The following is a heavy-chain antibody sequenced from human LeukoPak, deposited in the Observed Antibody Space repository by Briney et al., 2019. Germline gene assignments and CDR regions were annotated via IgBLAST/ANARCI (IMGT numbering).Heavy chain of an antibody. Sequence: PGGSLRLSCAASGFTFSGYAMSWVRQAPGKGLEWVSSINGNGGRTYYADSVRGRFTISRDNSKNTLYLQMNSLRAEDTAVYYCANPPTVTSFDSWGQGTLVTVSS. D-gene: IGHD4-11*01. CDR3: ANPPTVTSFDS. V-gene: IGHV3-23*01. J-gene: IGHJ4*02. CDR2: INGNGGRT. CDR1: GFTFSGYA.